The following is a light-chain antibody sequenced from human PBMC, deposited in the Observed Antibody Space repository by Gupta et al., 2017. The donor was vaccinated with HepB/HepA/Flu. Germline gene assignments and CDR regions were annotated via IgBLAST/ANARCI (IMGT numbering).Light chain of an antibody. Sequence: DIVLTQSPESLAVSLGERATITCKSSQSGWDDPNNKNDLAWYQGRPGQSPKMLIYWASSRESGVPDRFSGRGSGNEFTLTIRNLQAEDVGIYYCQQAFNTPITFGQGTLLEIK. CDR2: WAS. J-gene: IGKJ5*01. CDR3: QQAFNTPIT. CDR1: QSGWDDPNNKND. V-gene: IGKV4-1*01.